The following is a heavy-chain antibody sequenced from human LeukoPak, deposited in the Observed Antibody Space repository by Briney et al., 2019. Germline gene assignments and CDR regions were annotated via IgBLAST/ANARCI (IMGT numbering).Heavy chain of an antibody. J-gene: IGHJ4*02. Sequence: WASVKVSCKASGYTFTSYGISWVRQAPGQGLEWMGWISAYNGNTNYAQKLQGRVTMTTDTSTSTAYMELRSLRSDDTAVYYCARPAYDSHPGGWAVRYFDYWGQGTLVTVSS. D-gene: IGHD3-22*01. CDR2: ISAYNGNT. V-gene: IGHV1-18*01. CDR1: GYTFTSYG. CDR3: ARPAYDSHPGGWAVRYFDY.